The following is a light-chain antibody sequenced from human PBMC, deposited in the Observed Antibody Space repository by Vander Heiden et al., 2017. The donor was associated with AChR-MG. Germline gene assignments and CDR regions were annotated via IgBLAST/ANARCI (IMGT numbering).Light chain of an antibody. V-gene: IGLV2-14*03. CDR2: DVT. CDR1: SSDVGGYNH. J-gene: IGLJ2*01. Sequence: QSALTQPASVSGSPGQSIAISCTGTSSDVGGYNHVSWYQQHPGKAPKFIIYDVTNRPSGVSDRFSGSKSGNTASLTISGLQAEDEADYYCSSYTRSNTLVFGGGTKL. CDR3: SSYTRSNTLV.